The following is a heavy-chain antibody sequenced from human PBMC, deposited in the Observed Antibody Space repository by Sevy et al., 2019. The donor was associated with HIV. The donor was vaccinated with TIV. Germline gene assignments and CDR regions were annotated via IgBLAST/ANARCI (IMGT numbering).Heavy chain of an antibody. V-gene: IGHV3-30*18. J-gene: IGHJ4*02. CDR1: GFTFSSYG. Sequence: GGSLRLSCAASGFTFSSYGMHWVRQAPGKGLEWVEVISYDGSNKYYADSGKGRFTISRDNSKNTLYLQMNSLRAEDTAVYYCAKVGSIVATILDYWGQGTLVTVSS. CDR2: ISYDGSNK. CDR3: AKVGSIVATILDY. D-gene: IGHD5-12*01.